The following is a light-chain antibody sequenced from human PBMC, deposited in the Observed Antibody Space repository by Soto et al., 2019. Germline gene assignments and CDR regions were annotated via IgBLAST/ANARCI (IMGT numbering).Light chain of an antibody. J-gene: IGKJ4*01. CDR3: QQRSNWPLT. CDR1: QSVSSY. V-gene: IGKV3-11*01. CDR2: GAS. Sequence: EIVLTQSPATLSLSPGERATLSCRASQSVSSYLAWYQQKPGQAPRLLIYGASNRATGIPARFSGSGSGTDFTLTINSLEPEDFAVYYCQQRSNWPLTFGGGTKVEI.